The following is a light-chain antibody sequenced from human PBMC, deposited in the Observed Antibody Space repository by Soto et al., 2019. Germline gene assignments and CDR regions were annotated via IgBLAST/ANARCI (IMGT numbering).Light chain of an antibody. CDR1: QSVSSN. J-gene: IGKJ1*01. CDR3: QQYNNCPPMS. Sequence: EIVMTQSPATLSVSPGERATLSCRASQSVSSNLAWYQQKPGQAPRLLIYGASTRATGIPARFSGSGSGTKFTLTISSLQSEDFAVYYCQQYNNCPPMSFDQGTKVEIK. V-gene: IGKV3-15*01. CDR2: GAS.